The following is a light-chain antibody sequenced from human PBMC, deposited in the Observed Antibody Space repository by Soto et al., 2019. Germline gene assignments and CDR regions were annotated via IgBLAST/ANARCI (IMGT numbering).Light chain of an antibody. Sequence: EIVLTQSPGTLSLSPGERATLSCRASQSVSSSYLAWYQQKPGQAPRLLIYSASSRATGIPDRFSGSGSGTDFTLTISGLEPEDFAVYYCQQYGSSQTFGQGTKV. CDR2: SAS. CDR3: QQYGSSQT. J-gene: IGKJ1*01. CDR1: QSVSSSY. V-gene: IGKV3-20*01.